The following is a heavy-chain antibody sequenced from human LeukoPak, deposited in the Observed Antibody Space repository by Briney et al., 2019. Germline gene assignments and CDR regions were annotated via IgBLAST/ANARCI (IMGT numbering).Heavy chain of an antibody. Sequence: GASVKVSCKASGYTFTGYYMHWVRQAPGQGLEWMGWINPNSGGTNYAQKFQGRVTMTRDTSISTAYMELSRLRSDDTAVYYCAREGSSSWSRKNYYYYMDVWGKGTTVTISS. J-gene: IGHJ6*03. CDR1: GYTFTGYY. CDR2: INPNSGGT. V-gene: IGHV1-2*02. CDR3: AREGSSSWSRKNYYYYMDV. D-gene: IGHD6-13*01.